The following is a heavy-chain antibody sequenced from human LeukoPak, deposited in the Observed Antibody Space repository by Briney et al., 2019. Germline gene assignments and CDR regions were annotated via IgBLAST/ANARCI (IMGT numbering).Heavy chain of an antibody. J-gene: IGHJ5*02. Sequence: PGGSLRLSCAASGFTFSSYSMNWVRQAPGKGLEWVSSISSSSSYIYYADSVKGRFTISRDNAKNSLYLQMNSLRAEDTAVYYCARDSKLGPYNWFDPWGQGTLVTVSS. CDR1: GFTFSSYS. CDR3: ARDSKLGPYNWFDP. V-gene: IGHV3-21*01. CDR2: ISSSSSYI. D-gene: IGHD6-13*01.